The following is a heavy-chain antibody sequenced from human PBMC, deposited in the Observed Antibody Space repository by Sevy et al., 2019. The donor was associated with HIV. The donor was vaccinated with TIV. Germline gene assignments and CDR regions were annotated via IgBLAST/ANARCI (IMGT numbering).Heavy chain of an antibody. V-gene: IGHV3-21*01. Sequence: AGSLRLSCAASGFTFISITMNWVRQAPGKGLEWVSSIGNIPSYIYYADSVKGRFTISRDNAKNALYLQMDSLRVEDAAVYYCARTGGLTDEGFDFWGQGTMVTVSS. CDR1: GFTFISIT. CDR2: IGNIPSYI. D-gene: IGHD3-9*01. J-gene: IGHJ3*01. CDR3: ARTGGLTDEGFDF.